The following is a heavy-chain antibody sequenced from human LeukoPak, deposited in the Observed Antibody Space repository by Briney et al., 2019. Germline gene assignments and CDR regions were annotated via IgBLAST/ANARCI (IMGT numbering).Heavy chain of an antibody. V-gene: IGHV3-23*01. CDR1: GFTFSSYG. D-gene: IGHD6-19*01. CDR3: AKDPNYSSGWYIGY. CDR2: ISGSGGST. J-gene: IGHJ4*02. Sequence: PGGSLRLSGAASGFTFSSYGMSWVRQAPGKGLEWVSDISGSGGSTYYADSVKGRFTISRDNSKNTLYLQMNSLRAEDTAVYYCAKDPNYSSGWYIGYWGQGTLVTVSS.